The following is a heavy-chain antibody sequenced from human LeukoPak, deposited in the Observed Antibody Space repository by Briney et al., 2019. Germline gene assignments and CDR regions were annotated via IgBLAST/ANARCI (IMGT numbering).Heavy chain of an antibody. Sequence: PGGSLRLSCANSGFTFSNYGMSWVRQAPGKGLEWVASINQDGSEINYVDSVKGRFTISRDNAKNSLYLQMNSLRAEDTAVYNCARNRGVHDYWGQGTLVTVSS. CDR2: INQDGSEI. J-gene: IGHJ4*02. CDR1: GFTFSNYG. CDR3: ARNRGVHDY. V-gene: IGHV3-7*05. D-gene: IGHD3-10*01.